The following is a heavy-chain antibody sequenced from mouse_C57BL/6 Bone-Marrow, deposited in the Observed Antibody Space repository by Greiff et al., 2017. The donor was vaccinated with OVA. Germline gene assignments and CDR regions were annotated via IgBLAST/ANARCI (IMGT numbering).Heavy chain of an antibody. J-gene: IGHJ1*03. Sequence: VQLKESGAELVRPGTSVKMSCKASGYTFTNYWIGWAQQRPGTGLEWIGDIYPGGGDTNYNEKFKGTATLTAYKSSSTAYMQFSSLTSEDSAIYDCAREGTGTGYFDVWGTGTTVTVSS. CDR2: IYPGGGDT. CDR3: AREGTGTGYFDV. V-gene: IGHV1-63*01. D-gene: IGHD4-1*01. CDR1: GYTFTNYW.